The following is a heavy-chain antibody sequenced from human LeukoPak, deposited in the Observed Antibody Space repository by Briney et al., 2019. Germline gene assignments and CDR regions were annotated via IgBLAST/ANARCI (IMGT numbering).Heavy chain of an antibody. V-gene: IGHV1-8*01. D-gene: IGHD3-9*01. CDR2: MNPNSGNT. Sequence: ASVKVSCKASGYTFTSYDINRVRQATGQGLEWMGWMNPNSGNTGYAQKFQGRVTMTRNTSITTAYMELSSLRSDDTAVYYCARSPHILTGENFDYWGQGTLVTVSS. CDR3: ARSPHILTGENFDY. J-gene: IGHJ4*02. CDR1: GYTFTSYD.